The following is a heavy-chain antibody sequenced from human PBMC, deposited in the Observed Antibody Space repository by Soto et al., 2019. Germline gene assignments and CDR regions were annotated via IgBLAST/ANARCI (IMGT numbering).Heavy chain of an antibody. Sequence: EVHLVESGGGSVQPGGSLRISCGASGFTFGSYWMDWVRQAPGKGLVWVSRINGDGRITTYADSVKGRFTISRDNAGSTLYLQMNSLRDEDTAVYYCARLPKGSTVTSWGQGTLVTVSS. CDR3: ARLPKGSTVTS. J-gene: IGHJ4*02. V-gene: IGHV3-74*01. D-gene: IGHD4-17*01. CDR1: GFTFGSYW. CDR2: INGDGRIT.